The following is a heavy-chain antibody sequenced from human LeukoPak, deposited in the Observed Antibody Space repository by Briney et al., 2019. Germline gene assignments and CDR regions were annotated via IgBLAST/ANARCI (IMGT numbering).Heavy chain of an antibody. CDR2: ISAYNGNT. CDR3: ARGPIIDIVVIPAAHDYYHMDV. CDR1: GYTFTSYD. V-gene: IGHV1-18*01. Sequence: ASVKVSCKASGYTFTSYDISWVRQAPGQGLEWMGWISAYNGNTKYAQNLQGRVTMTTDTSTRTAYMELRSLRSDDTAVYYCARGPIIDIVVIPAAHDYYHMDVWGKGTMVTVSS. J-gene: IGHJ6*03. D-gene: IGHD2-2*01.